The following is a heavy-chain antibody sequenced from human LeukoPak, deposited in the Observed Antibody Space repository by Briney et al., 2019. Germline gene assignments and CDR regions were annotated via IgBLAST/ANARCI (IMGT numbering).Heavy chain of an antibody. CDR1: GYTFTSYG. V-gene: IGHV1-18*01. D-gene: IGHD3-22*01. Sequence: GASVKVSCKASGYTFTSYGISWVRQAPGQGLEWMGWISAYNGNTNYAQKFQGRVTMTRDTSISTAYMELSRLRSDDTAVYYCARDGESYYYDSRSSWFDPWGQGTLVTVSS. CDR2: ISAYNGNT. J-gene: IGHJ5*02. CDR3: ARDGESYYYDSRSSWFDP.